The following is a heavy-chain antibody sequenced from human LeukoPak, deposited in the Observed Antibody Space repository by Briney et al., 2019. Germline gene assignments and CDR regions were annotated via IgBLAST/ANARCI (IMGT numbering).Heavy chain of an antibody. CDR2: IYYSGST. V-gene: IGHV4-31*03. CDR3: ARERLQKDWFDP. D-gene: IGHD4-11*01. J-gene: IGHJ5*02. Sequence: PSETLSLTCTVSGGSISSGGYYWSWIRQHPGKGLEWIGYIYYSGSTYYNPSLKSRVTISVDTSKNQFSLKLSSVTAADTAVYYCARERLQKDWFDPWGQGTLVTVSS. CDR1: GGSISSGGYY.